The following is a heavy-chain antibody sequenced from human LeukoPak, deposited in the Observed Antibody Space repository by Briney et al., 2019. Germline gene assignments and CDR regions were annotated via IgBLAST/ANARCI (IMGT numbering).Heavy chain of an antibody. CDR2: IYTSGST. CDR1: VGPISSYY. D-gene: IGHD6-19*01. Sequence: SETLSLTCTVSVGPISSYYWSWIRQPAGKGLEWIGRIYTSGSTNYNPSLKSRVTISVDTSKNQFSLKLSSVTAADTAVYYCARDRQWLLPDPYYYYYMDIWGKGTTVTISS. V-gene: IGHV4-4*07. CDR3: ARDRQWLLPDPYYYYYMDI. J-gene: IGHJ6*03.